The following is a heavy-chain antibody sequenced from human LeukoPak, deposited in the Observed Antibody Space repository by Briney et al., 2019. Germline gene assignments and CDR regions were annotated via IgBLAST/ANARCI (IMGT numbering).Heavy chain of an antibody. J-gene: IGHJ4*02. CDR3: AKDLYYYDSSGTDY. V-gene: IGHV3-23*01. D-gene: IGHD3-22*01. CDR2: ISGSGSST. CDR1: GFTFSSYG. Sequence: GGSLRLSCAASGFTFSSYGMSWVRQAPGKGLEWVSAISGSGSSTYYADSVKGRFTVSRDNSKNTLYLQMNSLRAEDTAVYYCAKDLYYYDSSGTDYWGQGTLVTVSS.